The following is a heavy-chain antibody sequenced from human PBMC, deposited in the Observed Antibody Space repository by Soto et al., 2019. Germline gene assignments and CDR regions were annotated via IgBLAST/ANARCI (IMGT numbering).Heavy chain of an antibody. J-gene: IGHJ6*02. Sequence: PGRYLRLSCASSGLTCSNYGMHWVRQAPGQGLEWVAIIWHDGNNKYYADSVRGRFIISRDNSKNRLYLQMNSLRAEDTAVYYCVSDLLGASDSYVLYFCGQGTSLIGS. CDR1: GLTCSNYG. D-gene: IGHD1-26*01. CDR2: IWHDGNNK. V-gene: IGHV3-33*01. CDR3: VSDLLGASDSYVLYF.